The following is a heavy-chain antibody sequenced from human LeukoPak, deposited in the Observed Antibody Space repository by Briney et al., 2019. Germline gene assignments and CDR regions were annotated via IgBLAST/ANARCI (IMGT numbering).Heavy chain of an antibody. V-gene: IGHV4-30-4*07. D-gene: IGHD2/OR15-2a*01. CDR3: ARVRGSTFYIHY. CDR1: WDAINSGGYF. J-gene: IGHJ4*02. Sequence: SETLSLTCAVSWDAINSGGYFWTWVRQPPGKGRECIGYFANTGFAYYNPSLKNRVIMSLDPSKNQFSLRLNSVPAADTAVYYCARVRGSTFYIHYWGRGTLVTVSS. CDR2: FANTGFA.